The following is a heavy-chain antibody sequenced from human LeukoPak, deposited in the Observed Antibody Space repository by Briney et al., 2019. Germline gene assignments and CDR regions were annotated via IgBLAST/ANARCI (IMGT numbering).Heavy chain of an antibody. Sequence: GGSLRLSCAASGFTFSSYAMSWVRQAPGKGLEWVSAINGPGTTFYAYIVKARFSVARDISKNTLSLQMNSLRADDTAVYYCVKESPYPVGGTSRIYSFDNWGQGTLVTVSS. D-gene: IGHD1-26*01. CDR2: INGPGTT. J-gene: IGHJ4*02. CDR1: GFTFSSYA. V-gene: IGHV3-23*01. CDR3: VKESPYPVGGTSRIYSFDN.